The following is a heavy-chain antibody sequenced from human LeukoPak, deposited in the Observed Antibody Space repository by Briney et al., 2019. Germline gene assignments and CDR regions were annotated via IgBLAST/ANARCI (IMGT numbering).Heavy chain of an antibody. CDR1: SGSISTSNYY. V-gene: IGHV4-39*07. D-gene: IGHD3-22*01. Sequence: PSETLSLTCTVSSGSISTSNYYWGWVRQPPGKALEWIGNIFYSGSTYYSPSLKSRVTISVDTSKNQFSLRLSSVTAADTARYYCARDGPYDSGAFEIWGQGTMVAVSS. J-gene: IGHJ3*02. CDR2: IFYSGST. CDR3: ARDGPYDSGAFEI.